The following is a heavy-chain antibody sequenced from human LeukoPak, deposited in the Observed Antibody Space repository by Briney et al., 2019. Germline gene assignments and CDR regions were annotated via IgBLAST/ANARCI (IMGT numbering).Heavy chain of an antibody. J-gene: IGHJ3*02. CDR1: GFTFSDYY. Sequence: SGGSLRLSCAASGFTFSDYYMSWIRQAPGKGLEGVSYISSIVSTIYYADSVKGRFTISRDNAKNSLYLQMNSLRAEDTAVYYCARDVYDSSGYYYGHAFDIRGQGTMVTVSS. CDR3: ARDVYDSSGYYYGHAFDI. CDR2: ISSIVSTI. D-gene: IGHD3-22*01. V-gene: IGHV3-11*01.